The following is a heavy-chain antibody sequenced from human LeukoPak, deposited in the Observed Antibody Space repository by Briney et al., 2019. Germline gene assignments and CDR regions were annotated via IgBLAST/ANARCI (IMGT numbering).Heavy chain of an antibody. CDR2: MNPNSGNT. Sequence: ASVKVSCKASGYTFTSYDINWVRQATGQGLEWMGWMNPNSGNTGYAQKFQGRVTMTRNASISTAYMELSSLRSEDTAVYYCARSGARHSHYYGMDVWGQGTTVTVSS. CDR3: ARSGARHSHYYGMDV. J-gene: IGHJ6*02. D-gene: IGHD3-10*01. V-gene: IGHV1-8*01. CDR1: GYTFTSYD.